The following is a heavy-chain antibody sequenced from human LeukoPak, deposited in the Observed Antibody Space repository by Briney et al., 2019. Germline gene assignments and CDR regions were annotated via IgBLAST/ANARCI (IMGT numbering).Heavy chain of an antibody. D-gene: IGHD6-19*01. V-gene: IGHV3-74*01. CDR3: ATKQWLAPPPDS. CDR2: INTDGTVT. CDR1: GFTFSKYW. J-gene: IGHJ4*02. Sequence: GGSLRLSCAASGFTFSKYWMLWVRQAPGKGLESVSRINTDGTVTTYADSVKGQFTVSRDNAEHTMFLQMNSVRDEDTAVYYCATKQWLAPPPDSWGQGTPVTVSS.